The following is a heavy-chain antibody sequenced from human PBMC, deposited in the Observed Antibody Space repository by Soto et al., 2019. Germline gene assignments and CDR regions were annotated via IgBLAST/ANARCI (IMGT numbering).Heavy chain of an antibody. CDR3: SRAHGSSWYNWFDP. Sequence: QVLLVQSGAEVKKPGSSVKVSCKASGGTFSSYGISWVRQTPGRGIEWMGGIIPLFGTTNYAQEFRGRVTVTADESTSTVYMELRSLSFEDTAIYYCSRAHGSSWYNWFDPWGQGTLVTVSS. J-gene: IGHJ5*02. CDR1: GGTFSSYG. V-gene: IGHV1-69*01. D-gene: IGHD6-13*01. CDR2: IIPLFGTT.